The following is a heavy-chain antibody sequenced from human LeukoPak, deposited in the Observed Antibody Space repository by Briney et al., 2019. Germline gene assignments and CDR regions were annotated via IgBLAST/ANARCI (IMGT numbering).Heavy chain of an antibody. J-gene: IGHJ2*01. CDR3: AKGEWPSVTRSSDL. D-gene: IGHD3-3*01. CDR1: GFTFSSYA. Sequence: GGSLRLSCSASGFTFSSYAMSWVRQAPGKGLEGVSAISGSGGSTYYADSVKGRFTISRDNSKNTLYLQMNSLRAEDRAVYYCAKGEWPSVTRSSDLSGRGALVTVSS. CDR2: ISGSGGST. V-gene: IGHV3-23*01.